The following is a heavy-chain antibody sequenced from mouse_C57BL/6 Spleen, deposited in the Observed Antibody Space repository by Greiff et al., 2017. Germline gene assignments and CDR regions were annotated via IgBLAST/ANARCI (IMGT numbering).Heavy chain of an antibody. CDR2: INPNTGGT. CDR1: GYTFTDYY. Sequence: EVQLQQSGPELVKPGASVKISCKASGYTFTDYYMNWVKQSPGKSLEWIGDINPNTGGTSYNQKFKGKATLTVDKSSSTAYMELRSLTSEDSGVYYCARGGIYYDYDGPDYWGQGTTLTVSS. CDR3: ARGGIYYDYDGPDY. D-gene: IGHD2-4*01. J-gene: IGHJ2*01. V-gene: IGHV1-26*01.